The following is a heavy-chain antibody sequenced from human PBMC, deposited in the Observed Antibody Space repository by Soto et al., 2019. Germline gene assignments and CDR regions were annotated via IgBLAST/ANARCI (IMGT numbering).Heavy chain of an antibody. Sequence: GGSLSLSCAASEFTCSSHSMNWVRQAPGKGLEWVSSISSSSSYIYYADSVKGRFTISRDNAKNSLYLQMNSLRAEDTAVYYCASGALYDILSVYYYGMGVWGQGTTVTVSS. D-gene: IGHD3-9*01. J-gene: IGHJ6*02. CDR1: EFTCSSHS. V-gene: IGHV3-21*01. CDR3: ASGALYDILSVYYYGMGV. CDR2: ISSSSSYI.